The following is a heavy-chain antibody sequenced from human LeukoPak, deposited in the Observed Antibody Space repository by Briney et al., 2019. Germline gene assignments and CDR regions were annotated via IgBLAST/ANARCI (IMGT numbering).Heavy chain of an antibody. D-gene: IGHD5-24*01. V-gene: IGHV1-69*01. CDR1: GGTFSSYA. J-gene: IGHJ3*02. Sequence: SVKVSCKASGGTFSSYAISWVRQAPGQGLEWMGGIIPIFGTANYAQKFQGKVTITADESTSTAYMELSSLRSEDTAVYYCALDRDGYNLYDIWGQGTMVTVSS. CDR3: ALDRDGYNLYDI. CDR2: IIPIFGTA.